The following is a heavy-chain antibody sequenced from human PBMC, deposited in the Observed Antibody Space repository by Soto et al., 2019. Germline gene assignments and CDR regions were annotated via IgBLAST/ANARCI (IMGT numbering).Heavy chain of an antibody. CDR1: GGSFSSYT. J-gene: IGHJ3*02. D-gene: IGHD3-10*01. V-gene: IGHV1-69*02. CDR2: IVPMVGRT. Sequence: QVQLVQSGAEVKKTGSSVKVSCKASGGSFSSYTISWVRQAPGQGLEWMGRIVPMVGRTIYAQTFHGRVAISEDKSTTTAYMDSSNLASEDTAMYYCALDSGSDVFDIWGQGTLVTVSS. CDR3: ALDSGSDVFDI.